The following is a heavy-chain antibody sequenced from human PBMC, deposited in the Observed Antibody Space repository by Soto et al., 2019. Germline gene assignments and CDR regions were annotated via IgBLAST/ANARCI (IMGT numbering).Heavy chain of an antibody. Sequence: SETLSLTCTVSGGSMISYYWGWIRQPPGKGLEWIGSIYYSGSTYYNPSLKSRVTISVDTSKNQFSLKLSSVTAADTAVYYCASLYSYGLGSYYYYGMDVWGQGTTVTVS. CDR2: IYYSGST. CDR3: ASLYSYGLGSYYYYGMDV. CDR1: GGSMISYY. V-gene: IGHV4-39*01. J-gene: IGHJ6*02. D-gene: IGHD5-18*01.